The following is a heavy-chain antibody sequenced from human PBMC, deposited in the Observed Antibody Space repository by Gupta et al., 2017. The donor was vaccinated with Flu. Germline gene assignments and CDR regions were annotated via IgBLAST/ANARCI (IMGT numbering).Heavy chain of an antibody. CDR3: ARVEARRLNYFDY. CDR1: GFTFRTYS. D-gene: IGHD3-10*01. V-gene: IGHV3-48*01. J-gene: IGHJ4*02. Sequence: EVQLVESGGGLVQPGGSLRLSCAASGFTFRTYSMSWVRQAPGKGVEWVSYIHAISGTIYYADSVKGRFTISRDNAKNSLYLQMDSLRAEDTAVYFCARVEARRLNYFDYWGQGTLVTVSS. CDR2: IHAISGTI.